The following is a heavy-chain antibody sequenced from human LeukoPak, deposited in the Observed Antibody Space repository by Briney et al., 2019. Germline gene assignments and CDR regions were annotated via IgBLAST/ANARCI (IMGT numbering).Heavy chain of an antibody. D-gene: IGHD1-26*01. Sequence: PSETLSLTCTVSGGSISSYYWSWIRQPPGKGLEWIGYIYYSGSTNYNPSLKSRATISVDTSKNQFSLKLSSVTAADTAVYYRARGTGAQALFGYWGQGTLVTVSS. CDR3: ARGTGAQALFGY. V-gene: IGHV4-59*08. CDR1: GGSISSYY. CDR2: IYYSGST. J-gene: IGHJ4*02.